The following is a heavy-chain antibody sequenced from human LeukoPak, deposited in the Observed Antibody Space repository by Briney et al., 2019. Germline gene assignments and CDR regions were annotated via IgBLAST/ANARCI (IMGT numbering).Heavy chain of an antibody. CDR3: ARQIAQRGYSYVDY. V-gene: IGHV4-39*01. Sequence: SETLSLTCTVSGGSISSSSYYWGWIRQPPGKGLEWIGSIYYSGSTYYNPSLKSRVTISVDTSKNQFSLKLSSVTAADMAVYYCARQIAQRGYSYVDYWGQGTLVTVSS. D-gene: IGHD5-18*01. CDR1: GGSISSSSYY. CDR2: IYYSGST. J-gene: IGHJ4*02.